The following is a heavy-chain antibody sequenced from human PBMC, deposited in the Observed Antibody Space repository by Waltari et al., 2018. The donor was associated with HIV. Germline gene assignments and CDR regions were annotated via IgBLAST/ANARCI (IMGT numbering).Heavy chain of an antibody. V-gene: IGHV3-30-3*01. CDR2: MSQDGSTI. J-gene: IGHJ3*01. Sequence: QVQLVDSGGDVVQPGRSLRLACEASGFTFSWYVIHWVRQAPGKGLEWAAVMSQDGSTIVYAESVKGRCTISRDNSKNTLYLHMNNLGAEDTAVYYCAREYDSSGAAGVFDLWGQGTKVTVSS. CDR1: GFTFSWYV. D-gene: IGHD3-22*01. CDR3: AREYDSSGAAGVFDL.